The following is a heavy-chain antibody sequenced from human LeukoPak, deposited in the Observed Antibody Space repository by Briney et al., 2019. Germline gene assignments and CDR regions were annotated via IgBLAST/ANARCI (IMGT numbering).Heavy chain of an antibody. CDR2: IYPGDSDT. CDR3: ARQKQLSGNWFDP. J-gene: IGHJ5*02. CDR1: GYSFPNYW. V-gene: IGHV5-51*01. Sequence: GESLKISCKGSGYSFPNYWIGWVRQMPGKGLEWMGIIYPGDSDTRYSPSFQGQVTISADKSISTAYLQWSSLKASDTAMYYCARQKQLSGNWFDPWGQGTLVTVSS. D-gene: IGHD6-6*01.